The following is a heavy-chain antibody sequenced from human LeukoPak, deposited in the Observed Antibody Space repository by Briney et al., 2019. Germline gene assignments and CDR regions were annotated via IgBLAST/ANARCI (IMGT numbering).Heavy chain of an antibody. D-gene: IGHD5-24*01. CDR2: LNPSGGSS. Sequence: ASVKVSCKASGYTFTGCHIHWVRQAPGQGLGWMAILNPSGGSSNYAQKFQGRATLTRATSTGTVYMELSSLRSEDTAVYYCASVYKHGMDVWGQGTTVIVSS. J-gene: IGHJ6*02. CDR1: GYTFTGCH. CDR3: ASVYKHGMDV. V-gene: IGHV1-46*01.